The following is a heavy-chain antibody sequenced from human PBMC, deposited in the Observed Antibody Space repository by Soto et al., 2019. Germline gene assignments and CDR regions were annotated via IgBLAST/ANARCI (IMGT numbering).Heavy chain of an antibody. V-gene: IGHV4-34*01. CDR2: INHSGST. CDR1: GGSFSGYY. J-gene: IGHJ4*02. Sequence: SETLSLTCAVYGGSFSGYYWSWIRQPPGKGLEWIGEINHSGSTNYNPSLKSRVTISVDTSKNQFSLKLSSVTAADTAVYYCANLDPTIVVVTATDYWGQGTLVTVSS. D-gene: IGHD2-21*02. CDR3: ANLDPTIVVVTATDY.